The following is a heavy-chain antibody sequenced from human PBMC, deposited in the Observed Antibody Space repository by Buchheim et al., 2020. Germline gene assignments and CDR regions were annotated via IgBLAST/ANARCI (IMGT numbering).Heavy chain of an antibody. Sequence: EVQLVESGGGLVQPGGSLRLSCAASGFAVRSNYTSWVRQAPGKGLEWVSVIYSGGATYYVDSVKGRFTISRDNSKNTLYLQMNSLRAEDTAVYYCARAIYVSGSYQYWGQGAL. V-gene: IGHV3-66*02. CDR2: IYSGGAT. J-gene: IGHJ4*02. D-gene: IGHD3-10*01. CDR1: GFAVRSNY. CDR3: ARAIYVSGSYQY.